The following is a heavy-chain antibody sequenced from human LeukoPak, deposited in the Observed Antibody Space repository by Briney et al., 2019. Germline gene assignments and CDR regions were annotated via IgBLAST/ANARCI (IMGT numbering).Heavy chain of an antibody. CDR1: GYTFTGYY. CDR2: INPNSGGT. Sequence: ASVKVSCXASGYTFTGYYMHWVRLAPGQGLEWMGRINPNSGGTNYAQKFQGRVTMTRDTSISTTYMELSRLRSDDTAVYYCARGRIAVAGNPDYWGQGTLVTVSS. V-gene: IGHV1-2*06. CDR3: ARGRIAVAGNPDY. J-gene: IGHJ4*02. D-gene: IGHD6-19*01.